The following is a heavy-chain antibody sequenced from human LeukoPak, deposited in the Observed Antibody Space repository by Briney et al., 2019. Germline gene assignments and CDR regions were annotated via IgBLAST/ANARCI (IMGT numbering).Heavy chain of an antibody. CDR1: GGSISSYY. CDR3: ARGPALLIDNWLDP. V-gene: IGHV4-4*07. CDR2: IYTSGST. D-gene: IGHD2-2*01. J-gene: IGHJ5*02. Sequence: SETLSLTCTVSGGSISSYYWSWIRQPAGKGLEWIGRIYTSGSTNYNPSLKSRVTMSVDTSKNQFSLKLSSVTAADTAVYYCARGPALLIDNWLDPWGQGTLVTVSS.